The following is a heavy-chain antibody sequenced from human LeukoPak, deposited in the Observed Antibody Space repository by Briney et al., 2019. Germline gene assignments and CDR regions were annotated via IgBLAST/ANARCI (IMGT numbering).Heavy chain of an antibody. CDR3: AKETGVVPPDDWFGP. V-gene: IGHV4-59*01. D-gene: IGHD2-8*02. CDR1: GGSINGDY. CDR2: IHYSGRT. Sequence: SETLSPTCTVSGGSINGDYWSWIRQTPGKGLEWIGYIHYSGRTSYNPSLKSRVTISVDTSKNQFSLRLASVTAADTAIYYCAKETGVVPPDDWFGPWGQGTLVTVSS. J-gene: IGHJ5*02.